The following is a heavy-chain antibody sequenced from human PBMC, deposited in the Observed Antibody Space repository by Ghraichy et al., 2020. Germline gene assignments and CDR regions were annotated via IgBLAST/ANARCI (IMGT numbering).Heavy chain of an antibody. CDR1: GFTFSNNW. J-gene: IGHJ4*02. V-gene: IGHV3-74*03. Sequence: LSLTCVVSGFTFSNNWMHWVRQAPGKGLVWVSRIYSGASTTTYANSVEGRFTTSRDDARNTLYLQMNSLRAEDTAVYFCASTIYYDGSFDYWGQGTLVTVTS. CDR2: IYSGASTT. D-gene: IGHD3-16*01. CDR3: ASTIYYDGSFDY.